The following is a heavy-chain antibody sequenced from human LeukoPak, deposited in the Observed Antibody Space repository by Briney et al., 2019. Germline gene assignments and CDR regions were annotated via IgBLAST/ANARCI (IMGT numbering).Heavy chain of an antibody. V-gene: IGHV4-59*01. CDR3: ARLRNYCDY. Sequence: PSETLSLTCAVSGDSISGYYWTWMRQPPGKGLEWIGYIYSGGSTKYNPSLESRVTISIDTSKNQFSLKLSSVTAADTAVYYCARLRNYCDYWGQGTLVTVSS. D-gene: IGHD1-14*01. CDR2: IYSGGST. CDR1: GDSISGYY. J-gene: IGHJ4*02.